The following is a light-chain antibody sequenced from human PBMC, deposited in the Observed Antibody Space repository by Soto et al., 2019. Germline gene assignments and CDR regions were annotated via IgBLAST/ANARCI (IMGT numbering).Light chain of an antibody. CDR3: QQYGSSRWT. CDR2: GAS. J-gene: IGKJ1*01. CDR1: QSINSIY. Sequence: EIVLTQSPGTLSLSPGEIATLSCRASQSINSIYLAWYQQKPGQAPKLLIHGASNRATDIPDRFIGSGSGTHFTLTISRLEPEGFAVYYCQQYGSSRWTFGQGTKVEIK. V-gene: IGKV3-20*01.